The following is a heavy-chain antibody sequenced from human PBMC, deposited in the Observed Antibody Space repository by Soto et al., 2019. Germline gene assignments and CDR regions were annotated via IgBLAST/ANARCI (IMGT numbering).Heavy chain of an antibody. Sequence: SETLSLTCTVSGGSISSYYWSWIRQPAGKGLEWIGRIYTSGSTNYNPPLKSRVTMSVDTSKNQFSLKLSSVTAVDTAVYYCAREGRNYYGSGSYGMDVWGQGTTVTVSS. CDR2: IYTSGST. D-gene: IGHD3-10*01. CDR1: GGSISSYY. CDR3: AREGRNYYGSGSYGMDV. V-gene: IGHV4-4*07. J-gene: IGHJ6*02.